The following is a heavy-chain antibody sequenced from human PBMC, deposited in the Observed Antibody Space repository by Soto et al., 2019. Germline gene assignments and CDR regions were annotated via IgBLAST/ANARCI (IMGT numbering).Heavy chain of an antibody. CDR3: ARGPELQEAVDY. D-gene: IGHD1-26*01. CDR2: IWYDGSNK. V-gene: IGHV3-33*01. J-gene: IGHJ4*02. CDR1: VFPFSSYG. Sequence: PGGSLRLSCAASVFPFSSYGMHWVRQAPGKGLEWVAVIWYDGSNKYYADSVKGRFTISRDNSKNTLYLQMNSLRAEDTAVYYCARGPELQEAVDYWGQGTLVTVSS.